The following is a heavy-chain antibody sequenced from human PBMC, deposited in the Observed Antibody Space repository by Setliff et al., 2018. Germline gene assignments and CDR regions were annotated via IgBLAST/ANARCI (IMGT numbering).Heavy chain of an antibody. V-gene: IGHV4-61*05. D-gene: IGHD1-1*01. CDR2: INHSGST. J-gene: IGHJ4*02. CDR1: GGSISSSSYY. CDR3: ARRATYNEYYFDY. Sequence: SETLSLTCTVSGGSISSSSYYWGWIRQPPGKGLEWIGEINHSGSTNYNPSLKSRVTISVDKSKNQFSLKLSSVTAADTAVYYCARRATYNEYYFDYWGQGTLVTVSS.